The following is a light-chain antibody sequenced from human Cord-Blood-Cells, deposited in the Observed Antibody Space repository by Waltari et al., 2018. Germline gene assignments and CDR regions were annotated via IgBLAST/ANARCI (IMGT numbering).Light chain of an antibody. Sequence: SSELTQDPAVSVALGQTVRITCPGDSLRSYYASWYQQKPGQAPLLVFYGKNNRPSGIPDRFSGSSSGNTAALTITGAQAEDEADYYCNSRDSSGNHLVFGGGTKLTVL. CDR3: NSRDSSGNHLV. V-gene: IGLV3-19*01. J-gene: IGLJ3*02. CDR2: GKN. CDR1: SLRSYY.